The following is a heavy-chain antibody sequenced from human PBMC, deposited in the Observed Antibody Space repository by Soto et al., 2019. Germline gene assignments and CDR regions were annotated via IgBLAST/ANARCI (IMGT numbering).Heavy chain of an antibody. CDR2: IWYDGSNK. Sequence: QVQLVESGGGVVQPGRSLRLSCAASGFTFSSYGMHWVRQAPGKGLEWVAVIWYDGSNKYYADSVKGRFTISRDNSKNTLYLQMNSLRAEDTAVYYCARDLGVTIFGVVTPYYGMDVW. CDR1: GFTFSSYG. D-gene: IGHD3-3*01. V-gene: IGHV3-33*01. J-gene: IGHJ6*01. CDR3: ARDLGVTIFGVVTPYYGMDV.